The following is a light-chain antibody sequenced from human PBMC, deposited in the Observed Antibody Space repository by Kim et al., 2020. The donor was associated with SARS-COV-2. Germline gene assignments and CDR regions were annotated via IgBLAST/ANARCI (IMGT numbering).Light chain of an antibody. CDR1: QTVSHRY. V-gene: IGKV3-20*01. CDR2: AVF. J-gene: IGKJ4*01. Sequence: SPGERVTLACRTSQTVSHRYLGWFQQKPGQAPRLLIYAVFSRATGIPDRFSGSGSGTDFTLTISRLEPEDFAVYYCQYYESSLTFGGGTKVDIK. CDR3: QYYESSLT.